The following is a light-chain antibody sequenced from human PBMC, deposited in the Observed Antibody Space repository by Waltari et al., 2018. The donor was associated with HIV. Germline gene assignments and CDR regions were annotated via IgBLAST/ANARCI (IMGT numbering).Light chain of an antibody. J-gene: IGLJ3*02. V-gene: IGLV6-57*04. CDR3: QSYDSSNQV. Sequence: NFMLTQPHSVSESPGKTVTISCTRSSGGIASNYVPWYQQRPGSVPTTVIYADNQRPSGVPDRFSGSIDSSSNSASLTISGLKTEDEADYYCQSYDSSNQVFGGGTKLTVL. CDR1: SGGIASNY. CDR2: ADN.